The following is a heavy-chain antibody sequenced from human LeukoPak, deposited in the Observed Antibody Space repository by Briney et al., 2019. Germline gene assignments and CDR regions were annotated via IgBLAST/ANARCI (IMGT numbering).Heavy chain of an antibody. J-gene: IGHJ4*02. Sequence: SETLSLTCTVSGGSISSSSYYWGWIRQPPGKGLEWIGSIYYSGSTYYNPSLKSRVTISVDTSKNQFSLKLSSVTAADTAVYYCARGGYFDYWGQGTLATVSS. V-gene: IGHV4-39*07. CDR3: ARGGYFDY. CDR1: GGSISSSSYY. D-gene: IGHD2-15*01. CDR2: IYYSGST.